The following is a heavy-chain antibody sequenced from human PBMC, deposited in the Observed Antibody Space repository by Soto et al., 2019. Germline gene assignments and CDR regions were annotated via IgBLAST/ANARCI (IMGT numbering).Heavy chain of an antibody. CDR3: SKVHDSGSASLDY. CDR1: GFTVSSNY. D-gene: IGHD6-19*01. Sequence: GGSLRLSXAASGFTVSSNYMSWVRQAPGKGLEWVSGISYDGSNTANADSVRGRFTVSRDNAKNTLYLQMHTLRAEDTGVYYCSKVHDSGSASLDYWGQGTLVTVSS. J-gene: IGHJ4*02. V-gene: IGHV3-74*01. CDR2: ISYDGSNT.